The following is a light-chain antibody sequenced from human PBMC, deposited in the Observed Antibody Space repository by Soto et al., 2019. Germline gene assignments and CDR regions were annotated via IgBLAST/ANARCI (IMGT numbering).Light chain of an antibody. J-gene: IGKJ2*01. V-gene: IGKV2-24*01. CDR2: KIS. CDR1: QSLLHSDGETY. Sequence: DIVLTQTPLSSPVTLGQPASISCRSSQSLLHSDGETYLSWLQQRPGQPPRLLIYKISNLFSGVPDRFSGSGAGTDFTLKISRVEAEDVGIYYCMQATEYPPYTFGQGTKLEIK. CDR3: MQATEYPPYT.